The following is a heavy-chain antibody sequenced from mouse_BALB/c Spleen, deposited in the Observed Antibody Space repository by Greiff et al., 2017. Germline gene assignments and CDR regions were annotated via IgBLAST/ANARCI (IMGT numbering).Heavy chain of an antibody. CDR3: TRDLPYGNYGGYYAMDY. J-gene: IGHJ4*01. Sequence: EVHLVESGGGLVKPGGSLKLSCAASGFTFSSYTMSWVRQTPEKRLEWVATISSGGSYTYYPDSVKGRFTISRDNAKNTLYLQMSSLKSEDTAMYYCTRDLPYGNYGGYYAMDYWGQGTSVTVSS. V-gene: IGHV5-6-4*01. D-gene: IGHD2-10*02. CDR2: ISSGGSYT. CDR1: GFTFSSYT.